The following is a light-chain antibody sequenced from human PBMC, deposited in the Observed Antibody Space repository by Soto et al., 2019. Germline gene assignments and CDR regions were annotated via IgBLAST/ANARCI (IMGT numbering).Light chain of an antibody. Sequence: NFMLTQPHSVSESPGKTVIISCTRSSGSIASNYVQWYQQRPGSSPTTVIYEDNQRPSGVPDRFSGSIASSSNSASLTISGVEPEDEADYCCQSYDATNQVFGGGTKLTVL. CDR1: SGSIASNY. V-gene: IGLV6-57*01. CDR3: QSYDATNQV. J-gene: IGLJ3*02. CDR2: EDN.